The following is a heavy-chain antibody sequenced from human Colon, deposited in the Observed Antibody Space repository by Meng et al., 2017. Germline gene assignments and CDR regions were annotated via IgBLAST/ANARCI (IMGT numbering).Heavy chain of an antibody. D-gene: IGHD1-26*01. CDR1: GGSVSSGSHY. V-gene: IGHV4-61*01. CDR2: IDYSRSI. Sequence: QVPLQGAGPGLVRPSETLSLTCPVSGGSVSSGSHYWSWIRQPPGKGLEWIGYIDYSRSINYYPSLKSRVTMSVDTSKNQFSLNLSSVTAADTAVYYCAGGPWELDYWGQGTLVTVSS. CDR3: AGGPWELDY. J-gene: IGHJ4*02.